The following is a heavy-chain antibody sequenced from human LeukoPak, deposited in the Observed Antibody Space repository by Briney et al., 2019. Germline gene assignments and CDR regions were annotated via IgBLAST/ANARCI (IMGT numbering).Heavy chain of an antibody. D-gene: IGHD2-2*01. CDR3: ARSKGLGYCSSTSCHYYYYYGMDV. Sequence: PGGSLRLSCAASGFTFSSYGMHWVRQAPGKGLEWVSVIWSDGSNKFYADSAKGRFTISRDNFKNTLYLQMDSLRAEDTAVYYCARSKGLGYCSSTSCHYYYYYGMDVWGKGTTVTASS. V-gene: IGHV3-33*01. J-gene: IGHJ6*04. CDR1: GFTFSSYG. CDR2: IWSDGSNK.